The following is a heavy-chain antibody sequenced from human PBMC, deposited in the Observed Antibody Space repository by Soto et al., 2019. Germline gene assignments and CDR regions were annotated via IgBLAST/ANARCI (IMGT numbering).Heavy chain of an antibody. D-gene: IGHD5-18*01. CDR3: ARGHRAMEYYYYYGMDV. V-gene: IGHV4-59*01. CDR1: GGSIRSSF. Sequence: SETLSLTCSVSGGSIRSSFWSWIRQPPGKELEWIGYISYSGSTTYNPSLKSRITLSVDTSKNQFSLRVASVTAADTAVYYCARGHRAMEYYYYYGMDVWGQGTTVTVSS. J-gene: IGHJ6*02. CDR2: ISYSGST.